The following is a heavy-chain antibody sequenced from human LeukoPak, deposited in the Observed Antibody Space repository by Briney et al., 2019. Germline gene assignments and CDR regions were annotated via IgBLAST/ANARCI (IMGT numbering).Heavy chain of an antibody. CDR3: AKSPSSWFGALFDS. D-gene: IGHD6-13*01. CDR2: ISDRVAT. CDR1: GCTFTRKV. J-gene: IGHJ4*02. Sequence: PGGSLRLSCAASGCTFTRKVMSWVRQAPGKGLEWVATISDRVATFYADSVKGRFTTSRDNSNHTLYHQMNSLRDGDAPVYCCAKSPSSWFGALFDSWGQGALVTVSS. V-gene: IGHV3-23*01.